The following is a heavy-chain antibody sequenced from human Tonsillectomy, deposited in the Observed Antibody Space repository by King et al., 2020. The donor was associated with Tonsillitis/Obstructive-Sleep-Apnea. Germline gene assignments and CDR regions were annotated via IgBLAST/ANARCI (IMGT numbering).Heavy chain of an antibody. V-gene: IGHV3-9*01. J-gene: IGHJ4*02. Sequence: VQLVESGGGLVQPGRSLRLSCAASGFTFDDYAMHWVRQAPGKGLEWVSGISWNSGSIGYADSVKGRFTISRDNAKNSLYLQMNSLRAEDTALYYCAKDLNSLDSSGILDYWGQGTLVTVSS. CDR3: AKDLNSLDSSGILDY. CDR2: ISWNSGSI. D-gene: IGHD3-22*01. CDR1: GFTFDDYA.